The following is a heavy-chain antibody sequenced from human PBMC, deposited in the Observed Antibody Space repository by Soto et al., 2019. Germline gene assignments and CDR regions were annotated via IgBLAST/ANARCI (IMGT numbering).Heavy chain of an antibody. D-gene: IGHD2-2*01. Sequence: QPGGSLRLSCAASGFTFNTFGMHWVRQAPGKGLEWVAVISYDGSDKYYSDSVRGRFTISRDNSMNTLYLQMNSLRTEDTAVYYCAKSPNFYCSSYHCYKYYFDYWGQGTLVTVSS. CDR2: ISYDGSDK. J-gene: IGHJ4*02. CDR1: GFTFNTFG. V-gene: IGHV3-30*18. CDR3: AKSPNFYCSSYHCYKYYFDY.